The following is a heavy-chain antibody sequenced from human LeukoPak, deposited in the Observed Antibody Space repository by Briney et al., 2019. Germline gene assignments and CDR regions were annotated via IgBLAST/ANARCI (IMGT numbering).Heavy chain of an antibody. J-gene: IGHJ4*02. CDR1: GFTFSSYW. CDR2: IKQDGSEK. V-gene: IGHV3-7*01. CDR3: AKDEGYCTNGVCFTDY. Sequence: PGGSLRLSCAASGFTFSSYWMSWVRQAPGKGLEWVANIKQDGSEKYYVDSVKGRFTISRDNAKNTLYLQMNSLRAEDTAVYYCAKDEGYCTNGVCFTDYWGQGTLVTVSS. D-gene: IGHD2-8*01.